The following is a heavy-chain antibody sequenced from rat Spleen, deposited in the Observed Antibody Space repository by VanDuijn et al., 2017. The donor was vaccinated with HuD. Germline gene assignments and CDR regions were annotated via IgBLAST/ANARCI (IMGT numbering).Heavy chain of an antibody. CDR3: TRGPPRDAVDYYYGYYFDY. D-gene: IGHD1-6*01. V-gene: IGHV2-15*01. J-gene: IGHJ2*01. CDR1: GFSLTSYH. CDR2: IWTGGST. Sequence: QVLLQESGPGLVQPSQTLSLTCTVSGFSLTSYHVTWVRRPPGKGLEWMGLIWTGGSTAYNSALKSRLSISRDTSKSQVFLKMNSLQTEDTAIYFCTRGPPRDAVDYYYGYYFDYWGQGVMVTVSS.